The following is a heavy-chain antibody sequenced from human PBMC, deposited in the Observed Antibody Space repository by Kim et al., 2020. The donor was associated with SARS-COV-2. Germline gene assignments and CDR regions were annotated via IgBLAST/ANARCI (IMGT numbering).Heavy chain of an antibody. V-gene: IGHV3-53*01. CDR1: GFTVSSNY. Sequence: GGSLRLSCAASGFTVSSNYMSWVRQAPGKGLEWVSVIYSGGSTYYADSVKGRFTISRDNSKNTLYLQMNSLRAEDTAVYYCAREQYSGSYSYYFDYWGQGTLVTVSS. CDR2: IYSGGST. D-gene: IGHD1-26*01. J-gene: IGHJ4*02. CDR3: AREQYSGSYSYYFDY.